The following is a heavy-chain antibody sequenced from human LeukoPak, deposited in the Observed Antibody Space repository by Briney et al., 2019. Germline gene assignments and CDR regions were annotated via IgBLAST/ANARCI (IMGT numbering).Heavy chain of an antibody. V-gene: IGHV3-23*01. J-gene: IGHJ4*02. CDR1: GFTFNSYA. Sequence: GGSLRLSCAASGFTFNSYAMSWVRQAPGKGLEWVATISGSGGSTYYADSVKGRFTISRDNSKNTLYLQMNSLRAEDTAVYYCAKDVHYYDSSGQGGPYDYWGQGTLVTVSS. CDR3: AKDVHYYDSSGQGGPYDY. D-gene: IGHD3-22*01. CDR2: ISGSGGST.